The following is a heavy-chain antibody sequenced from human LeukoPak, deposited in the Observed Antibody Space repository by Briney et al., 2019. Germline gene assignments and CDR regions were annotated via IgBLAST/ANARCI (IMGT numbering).Heavy chain of an antibody. Sequence: GGSLRLSCAASGFTFSNAWMSWVRQAPGKGLEWVGRIKSKTDGGTTDYAAPVKGRFTISRDDSKNTLYLQMNSLKTEDTAVYYCTTHQRNYGSGSCLDYWGQGTLVTVSS. J-gene: IGHJ4*02. CDR2: IKSKTDGGTT. V-gene: IGHV3-15*01. CDR3: TTHQRNYGSGSCLDY. D-gene: IGHD3-10*01. CDR1: GFTFSNAW.